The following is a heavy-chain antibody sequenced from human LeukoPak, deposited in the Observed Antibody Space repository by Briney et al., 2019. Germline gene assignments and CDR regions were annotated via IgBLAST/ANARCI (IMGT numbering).Heavy chain of an antibody. J-gene: IGHJ3*02. CDR3: VASMTTWGTFDI. V-gene: IGHV3-48*02. CDR2: ISSTTTTT. D-gene: IGHD6-19*01. Sequence: GGSLRLSCVASEFTFSSYSMNWVRQAPGKGLKWVSYISSTTTTTYYADSVKGRLSISRDNAENSLYLQMNSLRDEDTAVYYCVASMTTWGTFDIWGQGTMVTVSS. CDR1: EFTFSSYS.